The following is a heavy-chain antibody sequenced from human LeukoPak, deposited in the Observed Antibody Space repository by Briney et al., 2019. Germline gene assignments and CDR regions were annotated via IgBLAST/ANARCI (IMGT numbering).Heavy chain of an antibody. CDR1: GGSISSSSYY. D-gene: IGHD3-22*01. V-gene: IGHV4-39*07. CDR3: ARQDYYDSGAWYFDL. CDR2: IYYSGST. J-gene: IGHJ2*01. Sequence: SETLSLTCTVSGGSISSSSYYWGWIRQPPGKGLEWIGSIYYSGSTYYNPSLKSRVTISVDTSKNQFSLKLSSVTAADTAVYYCARQDYYDSGAWYFDLWGRGTLVTVSS.